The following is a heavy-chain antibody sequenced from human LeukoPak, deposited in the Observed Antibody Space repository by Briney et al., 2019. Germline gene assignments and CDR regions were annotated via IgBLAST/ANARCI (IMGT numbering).Heavy chain of an antibody. CDR2: INWNGGST. CDR1: GFIFDDYG. D-gene: IGHD2-15*01. J-gene: IGHJ4*02. V-gene: IGHV3-20*04. CDR3: ARAPYCSGGSCYSIDY. Sequence: PGGSLRLSCAASGFIFDDYGMSWVRQAPGKGLEWVSGINWNGGSTGYADSVKGRFTISRDNAKNSLYLQMSSLRAEDTAVYYCARAPYCSGGSCYSIDYWGQGTLVTVSS.